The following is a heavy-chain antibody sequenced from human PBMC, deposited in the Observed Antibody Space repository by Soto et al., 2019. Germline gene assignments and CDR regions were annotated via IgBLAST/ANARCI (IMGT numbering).Heavy chain of an antibody. D-gene: IGHD2-2*01. V-gene: IGHV1-69*06. CDR3: ARGVVEMATIDEYFDY. J-gene: IGHJ4*02. Sequence: QVQLVQSGAEVKKPGSSVKVSCKASGGTFSSYAISWVRQAPGQGLEWMGGIIPIFGTANYAQKFQGRVTITADKSTSTAYMELSSLRSEDTAVYYCARGVVEMATIDEYFDYWGQGTLVTVSS. CDR2: IIPIFGTA. CDR1: GGTFSSYA.